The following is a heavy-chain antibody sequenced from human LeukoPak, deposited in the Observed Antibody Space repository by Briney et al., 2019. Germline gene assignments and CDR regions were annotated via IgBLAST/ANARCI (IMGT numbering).Heavy chain of an antibody. V-gene: IGHV1-2*02. CDR3: ARSPSPTVTCFDY. CDR1: VYTFIGYY. Sequence: ASVKVSCKSSVYTFIGYYMYWVRQAPGQGLEWMGWINPNSGGTNYAQKFQGRVTMTRDTSISTAYMELSRLRSDDTAVYYCARSPSPTVTCFDYWGQGTLVTVSS. D-gene: IGHD4-17*01. CDR2: INPNSGGT. J-gene: IGHJ4*02.